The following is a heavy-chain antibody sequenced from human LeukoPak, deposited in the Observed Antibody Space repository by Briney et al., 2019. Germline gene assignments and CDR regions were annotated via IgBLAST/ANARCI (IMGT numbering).Heavy chain of an antibody. J-gene: IGHJ4*02. CDR2: ISGNSGSI. CDR3: AKDIATGNRLYYFDY. V-gene: IGHV3-9*01. CDR1: GFTFDDYA. D-gene: IGHD1-14*01. Sequence: GGSLRLSCAASGFTFDDYAMHWVRQAPGKGLEGVSGISGNSGSIGYAGSVKGRFTISRDNAKNSLYLQMNSLRAEDTALYYCAKDIATGNRLYYFDYWGQGTLVTVSS.